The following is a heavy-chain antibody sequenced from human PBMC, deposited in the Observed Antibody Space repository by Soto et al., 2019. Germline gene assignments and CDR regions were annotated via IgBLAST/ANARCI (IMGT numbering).Heavy chain of an antibody. CDR2: IKSKTDGGTT. V-gene: IGHV3-15*01. CDR3: TTLARFYYYGMDV. Sequence: GGSLRLSCVASGFTFSNAWMSWVRQAPGKGLEWVGRIKSKTDGGTTDYAAPVKGRFTISRDDSKNTLYLQMNSLKTEDTAVYYCTTLARFYYYGMDVWGQGTTVTVSS. J-gene: IGHJ6*02. CDR1: GFTFSNAW.